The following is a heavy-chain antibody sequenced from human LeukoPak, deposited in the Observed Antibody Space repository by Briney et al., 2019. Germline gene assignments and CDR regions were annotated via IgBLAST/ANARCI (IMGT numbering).Heavy chain of an antibody. D-gene: IGHD4-17*01. CDR3: AKETTVTRRGAFDI. CDR1: GFTFSSYW. J-gene: IGHJ3*02. Sequence: SGGSLRLSCAASGFTFSSYWMSWVRQAPGKGLEWVANIHFDGSEKFYADSVKGRFTISRDNAENSLSLQMNSLRAEDTAVYYCAKETTVTRRGAFDIWGQGTMVTVSS. CDR2: IHFDGSEK. V-gene: IGHV3-7*05.